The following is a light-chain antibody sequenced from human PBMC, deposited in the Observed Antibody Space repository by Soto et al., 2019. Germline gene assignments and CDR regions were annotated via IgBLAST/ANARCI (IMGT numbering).Light chain of an antibody. Sequence: EIMLTQSPGTLSLSPGERATLSCRASQSVSSNLAWYQQKPGQAPRLLIYGASTRATGIPARFSGSGSGTDFTLTISRLEPEDFAVYYCQQYGSSPITFGQGTRLDIK. CDR2: GAS. CDR1: QSVSSN. V-gene: IGKV3-20*01. CDR3: QQYGSSPIT. J-gene: IGKJ5*01.